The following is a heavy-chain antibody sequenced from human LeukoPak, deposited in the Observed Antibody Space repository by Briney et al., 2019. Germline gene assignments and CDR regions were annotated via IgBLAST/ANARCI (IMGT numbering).Heavy chain of an antibody. CDR2: IGPSGANT. CDR3: ARVDDYVWGSYRPPSAFDI. J-gene: IGHJ3*02. D-gene: IGHD3-16*02. Sequence: GGSLRLSCAASGFSFNIHGMNWVRQAPGKGLEWVSGIGPSGANTYYADSVKGRFTISRDNAKNSLYLQMNSLRAEDTAVYYCARVDDYVWGSYRPPSAFDIWGQGTMVTVSS. CDR1: GFSFNIHG. V-gene: IGHV3-23*01.